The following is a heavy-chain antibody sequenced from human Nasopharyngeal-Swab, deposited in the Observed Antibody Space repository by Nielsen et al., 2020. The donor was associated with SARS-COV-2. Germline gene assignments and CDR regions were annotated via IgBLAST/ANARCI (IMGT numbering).Heavy chain of an antibody. CDR2: ISGSGDKT. V-gene: IGHV3-23*01. J-gene: IGHJ4*02. CDR1: GFTFSSYG. CDR3: ARSWHSHDWYYFDY. D-gene: IGHD3-9*01. Sequence: ETLSLTCVASGFTFSSYGMNWVRQAPGKGLEWVSTISGSGDKTYYADSVKGRFTISRDKSKNTLYLQMNSLRAEDTAEYYCARSWHSHDWYYFDYWGQGTLVTVSS.